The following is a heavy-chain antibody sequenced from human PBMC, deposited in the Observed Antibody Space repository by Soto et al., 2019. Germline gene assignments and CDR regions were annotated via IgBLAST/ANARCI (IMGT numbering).Heavy chain of an antibody. CDR2: ISAYNGNT. J-gene: IGHJ4*02. CDR1: GYTFTSYG. Sequence: ASVKVSCKASGYTFTSYGISWVRQAPGQGLEWMGWISAYNGNTNYAQKLQGRVTITADESTSTGFMELSSLTSEDTAIYYCARDLGSGYDPGDYWGQGTLVTVSS. D-gene: IGHD5-12*01. V-gene: IGHV1-18*01. CDR3: ARDLGSGYDPGDY.